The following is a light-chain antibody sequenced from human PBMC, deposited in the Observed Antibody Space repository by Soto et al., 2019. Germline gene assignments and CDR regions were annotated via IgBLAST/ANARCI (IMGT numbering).Light chain of an antibody. CDR2: SDN. CDR3: AAWDDRLNGYV. Sequence: QSVLTQPPSASGTPGQRFTISCSGSSSNIGSNTVNWYQQLPGTAPKLLIYSDNQRPSGVSDRFSGSKSGTSASLAISGLQSEDEADYYCAAWDDRLNGYVFGGGTKVTVL. CDR1: SSNIGSNT. J-gene: IGLJ1*01. V-gene: IGLV1-44*01.